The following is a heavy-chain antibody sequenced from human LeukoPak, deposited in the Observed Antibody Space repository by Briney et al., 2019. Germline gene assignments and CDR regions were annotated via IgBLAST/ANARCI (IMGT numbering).Heavy chain of an antibody. J-gene: IGHJ4*02. CDR1: GFTFSSYW. D-gene: IGHD5-18*01. CDR2: INSDGGIT. Sequence: GGSLRLSCAASGFTFSSYWMHWVRQGPGKGLVWVSRINSDGGITNYADSVKGRFTISRDNAKNTLYLQMNSLRAEDTAVYYCAREGWGFSYGYWGQGALVTVSS. V-gene: IGHV3-74*01. CDR3: AREGWGFSYGY.